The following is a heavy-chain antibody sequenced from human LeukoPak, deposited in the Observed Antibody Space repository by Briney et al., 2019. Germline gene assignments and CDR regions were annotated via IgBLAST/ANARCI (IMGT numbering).Heavy chain of an antibody. CDR1: GFTFSSYA. V-gene: IGHV3-30-3*01. CDR3: ARNDVLRFLEWLRRQNYYYYGMDV. J-gene: IGHJ6*02. Sequence: GGSLSLSCAASGFTFSSYAMHWVRQAPGKGLEWVAVISYDGSNKYYADSVKGRFTISRDNSKNTLYLQMNSLRAEDTAVYYCARNDVLRFLEWLRRQNYYYYGMDVWGQGTTVTVSS. CDR2: ISYDGSNK. D-gene: IGHD3-3*01.